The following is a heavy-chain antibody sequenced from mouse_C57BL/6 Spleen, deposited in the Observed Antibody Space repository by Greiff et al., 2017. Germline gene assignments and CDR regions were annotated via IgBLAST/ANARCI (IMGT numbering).Heavy chain of an antibody. D-gene: IGHD4-1*01. CDR2: ISYSGST. J-gene: IGHJ4*01. CDR1: GYSITSGYD. CDR3: ANWAMDY. Sequence: VQLQQSGPGMVKPSQSLSLTCTVTGYSITSGYDWHWIRHFPGNKLEWMGYISYSGSTNYNPSLKSRISITHDTSKNHFFLKLNSVTTEDTATYYCANWAMDYWGQGTSVTVSS. V-gene: IGHV3-1*01.